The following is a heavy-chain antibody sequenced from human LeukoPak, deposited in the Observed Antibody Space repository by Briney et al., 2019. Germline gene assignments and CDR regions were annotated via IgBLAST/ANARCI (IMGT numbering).Heavy chain of an antibody. CDR1: GYTFTSYY. CDR3: ARVKKRGTTGTTGHAFDI. J-gene: IGHJ3*02. CDR2: INPSGGST. V-gene: IGHV1-46*01. D-gene: IGHD1-1*01. Sequence: ASVKVSCKASGYTFTSYYMHWVRQAPGQGLEWMGIINPSGGSTSCAQKFQGRVTMTRDTSTSTVYMELSSLRSEDTAVYYCARVKKRGTTGTTGHAFDIWGQGTMVTVSS.